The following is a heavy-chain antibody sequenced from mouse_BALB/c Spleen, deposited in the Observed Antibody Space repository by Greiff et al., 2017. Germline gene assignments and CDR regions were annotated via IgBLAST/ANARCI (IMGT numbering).Heavy chain of an antibody. CDR3: ARYNDGYSYAMDY. D-gene: IGHD2-3*01. CDR1: GDSITSGY. J-gene: IGHJ4*01. V-gene: IGHV3-8*02. Sequence: EVKLVESGPSLVKPSQTLSLTCSVTGDSITSGYWNWIRKFPGNKLEYMGYISYSGSTYYNPSLKSRISITRDTSKNQYYLQLNSVTTEDTATYYCARYNDGYSYAMDYWGQGTSVTVSS. CDR2: ISYSGST.